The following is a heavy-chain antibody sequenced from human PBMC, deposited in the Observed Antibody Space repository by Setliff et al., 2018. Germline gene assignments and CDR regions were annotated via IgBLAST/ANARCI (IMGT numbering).Heavy chain of an antibody. D-gene: IGHD5-12*01. CDR2: AYYSGIA. V-gene: IGHV4-59*01. CDR1: GGSISTYY. CDR3: ARGGTFRYFDY. Sequence: SETLSLTCTVSGGSISTYYWSWIRQPPGKGLEWIGYAYYSGIANYSPSLKSRLTISVDTSKNQFSLKLRSVTAADTAVYYRARGGTFRYFDYWGQGTPVTVSS. J-gene: IGHJ4*02.